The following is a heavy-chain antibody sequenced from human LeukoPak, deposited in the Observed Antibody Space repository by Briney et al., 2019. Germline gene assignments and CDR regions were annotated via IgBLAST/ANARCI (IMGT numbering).Heavy chain of an antibody. CDR1: GGSLSNYY. J-gene: IGHJ4*02. V-gene: IGHV4-59*01. Sequence: SETLSPTCTVSGGSLSNYYWNWIRQPPGKGLEWIGFMFYGGSAYYNPSLKSRVTISVDTSKNQISLNLRSVTAADTAMYYCARGDSTSWYVDSWGQGALVTVSS. D-gene: IGHD6-13*01. CDR3: ARGDSTSWYVDS. CDR2: MFYGGSA.